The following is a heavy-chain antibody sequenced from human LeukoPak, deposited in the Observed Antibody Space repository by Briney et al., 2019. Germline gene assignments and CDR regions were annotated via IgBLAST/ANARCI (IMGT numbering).Heavy chain of an antibody. V-gene: IGHV3-69-1*01. D-gene: IGHD3-3*01. CDR2: IGSGGTA. J-gene: IGHJ5*02. CDR1: GFSLSIYS. Sequence: SGGSLRLSCSVSGFSLSIYSMDWVRQAPGQGLEWISYIGSGGTAYYADSVLGRFTVSRDNAKNSVYLQMNSLTVDDTAVYYCARDPVEGGLDLWGQGVLVTVSS. CDR3: ARDPVEGGLDL.